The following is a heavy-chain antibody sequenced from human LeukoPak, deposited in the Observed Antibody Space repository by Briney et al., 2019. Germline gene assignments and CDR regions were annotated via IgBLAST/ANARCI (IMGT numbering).Heavy chain of an antibody. V-gene: IGHV3-21*01. J-gene: IGHJ6*03. Sequence: WIRQPPGKGLEWVSSISSSSSYIYYADSVKGRFTISRDDAKNSLSLQMNSLRAEDTAVYYCARDPYNGYYGDDYYYYMDVWGKGTTVTISS. CDR2: ISSSSSYI. CDR3: ARDPYNGYYGDDYYYYMDV. D-gene: IGHD4-17*01.